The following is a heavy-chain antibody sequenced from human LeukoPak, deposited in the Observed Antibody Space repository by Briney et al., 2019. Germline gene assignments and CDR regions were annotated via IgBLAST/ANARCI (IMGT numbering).Heavy chain of an antibody. CDR3: ARGQGEDVFDY. Sequence: SETLSLTCTVSLDSTTSNFWSWVRQPPGKGLEWIGEINHSGSTNYNPSLKSRVTISVDTSKNQFSLKLSSVTAADTAVYYCARGQGEDVFDYWGQGTLVTVSS. J-gene: IGHJ4*02. D-gene: IGHD3-10*01. CDR1: LDSTTSNF. CDR2: INHSGST. V-gene: IGHV4-34*01.